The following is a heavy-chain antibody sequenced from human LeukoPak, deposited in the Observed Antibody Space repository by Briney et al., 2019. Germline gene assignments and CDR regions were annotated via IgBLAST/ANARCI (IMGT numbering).Heavy chain of an antibody. CDR3: ARDAYDSSGYSFDH. CDR2: INHSGST. V-gene: IGHV4-34*01. J-gene: IGHJ4*02. Sequence: PSETLSLTCAVYGGSFSGYYWSWIRQPPGKGLEWIGEINHSGSTNYNPSLKSRVTISIDTSKNQFSLKLSSVTAADTAVYYCARDAYDSSGYSFDHWGQGTLVTVSS. CDR1: GGSFSGYY. D-gene: IGHD3-22*01.